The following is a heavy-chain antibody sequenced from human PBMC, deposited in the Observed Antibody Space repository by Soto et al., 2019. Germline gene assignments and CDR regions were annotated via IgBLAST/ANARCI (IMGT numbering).Heavy chain of an antibody. CDR3: ARDDYSDYGDYYFDY. CDR2: IIPILGIA. V-gene: IGHV1-69*04. CDR1: GGTFSSYT. Sequence: ASVKVSCKASGGTFSSYTISWVRQAPGQGLEWMGRIIPILGIANYAQKFQGRVTITADKSTSTAYMELSSLRSEDTAVYYCARDDYSDYGDYYFDYWGQGTLVTVSS. J-gene: IGHJ4*02. D-gene: IGHD4-17*01.